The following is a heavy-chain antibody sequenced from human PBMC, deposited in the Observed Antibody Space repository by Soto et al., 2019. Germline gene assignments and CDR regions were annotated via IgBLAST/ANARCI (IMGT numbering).Heavy chain of an antibody. D-gene: IGHD3-22*01. CDR1: GYSFTSYW. CDR2: IDPSDSYT. J-gene: IGHJ5*02. CDR3: ARSGIPGYYYDSSGYCYWFDP. Sequence: PGESLKISCKGSGYSFTSYWISWVHQMPGKGLEWMGRIDPSDSYTNYSPSFQGHVTISADKSISTAYLQWSSLKASDTAMYYCARSGIPGYYYDSSGYCYWFDPWGQGTLVTVSS. V-gene: IGHV5-10-1*01.